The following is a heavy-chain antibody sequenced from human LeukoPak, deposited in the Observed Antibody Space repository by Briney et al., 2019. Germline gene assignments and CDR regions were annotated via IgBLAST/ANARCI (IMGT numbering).Heavy chain of an antibody. CDR2: IIPILGIA. CDR3: ARGVFIDSSGYYFDY. V-gene: IGHV1-69*04. CDR1: GGTFSSYA. D-gene: IGHD3-22*01. J-gene: IGHJ4*02. Sequence: SVKVSCKASGGTFSSYAISWVRQAPGQGLEWMGRIIPILGIANYAQKFQGRVTITADKSTSTAYMEPSSLRSEDTAVYYCARGVFIDSSGYYFDYWGRGTLVTVSS.